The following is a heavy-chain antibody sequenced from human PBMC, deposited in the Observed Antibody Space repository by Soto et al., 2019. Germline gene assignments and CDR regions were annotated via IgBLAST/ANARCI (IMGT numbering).Heavy chain of an antibody. Sequence: QVQLQQWGAGLLKPSETLSLTCAVYGGFLSESYWTWIRQPPGKGLEWIGEINHVGGTNYNPSLKSRVTMSVATSQNQFSLRLISVTAADSAMYFCVRIRYQLPSSVLWLDPWGQGTPVTVSS. CDR3: VRIRYQLPSSVLWLDP. V-gene: IGHV4-34*01. CDR1: GGFLSESY. J-gene: IGHJ5*02. CDR2: INHVGGT. D-gene: IGHD3-16*01.